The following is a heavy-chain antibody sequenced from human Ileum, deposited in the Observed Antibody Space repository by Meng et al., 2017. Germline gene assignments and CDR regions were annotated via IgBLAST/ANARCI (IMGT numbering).Heavy chain of an antibody. CDR2: VHYSGST. CDR3: AKDLGSGSWHGLDV. D-gene: IGHD3-10*01. J-gene: IGHJ6*02. V-gene: IGHV4-59*01. CDR1: GGSISSSF. Sequence: GSLRLSCTVSGGSISSSFWSWIRQPPGKELEWIGYVHYSGSTNYNPSLNSRVTISVDTSKNQFSLRLNSVTAADTAVYFCAKDLGSGSWHGLDVWGQGNTVT.